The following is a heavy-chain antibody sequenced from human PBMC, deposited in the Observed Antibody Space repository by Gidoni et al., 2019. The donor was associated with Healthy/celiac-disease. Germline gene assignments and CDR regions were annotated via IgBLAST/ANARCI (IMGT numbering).Heavy chain of an antibody. V-gene: IGHV3-30*04. D-gene: IGHD5-18*01. CDR2: ISYDGSNK. J-gene: IGHJ4*02. Sequence: QVQLVESGGGVVHPGWSLRLSCAASGFTFSSYAMHWVRQATGKGREWVAVISYDGSNKYYADSVKGRFTISRDNSKNMLYLKMNSLRAEDTAVYYCASDSWGYSYAFFDYWGQGTLVTVSS. CDR3: ASDSWGYSYAFFDY. CDR1: GFTFSSYA.